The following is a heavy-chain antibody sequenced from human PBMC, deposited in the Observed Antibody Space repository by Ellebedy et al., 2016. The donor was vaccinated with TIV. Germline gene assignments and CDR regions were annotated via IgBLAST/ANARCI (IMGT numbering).Heavy chain of an antibody. CDR1: GGSFSVYY. CDR2: INNSGST. D-gene: IGHD4-17*01. CDR3: ARAPYGAYRYFDL. Sequence: MPSETLSLTCAVYGGSFSVYYWSWIRQPPGKGLEWIGEINNSGSTNYNPSLKSRVTISVDTSKNQFSLKLSSVTAADTAVYYCARAPYGAYRYFDLWGRGTLVTVSS. J-gene: IGHJ2*01. V-gene: IGHV4-34*01.